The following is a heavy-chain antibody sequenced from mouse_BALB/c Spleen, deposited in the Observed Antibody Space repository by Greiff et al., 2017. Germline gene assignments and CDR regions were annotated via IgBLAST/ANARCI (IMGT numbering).Heavy chain of an antibody. CDR1: GYSFTGYT. CDR2: INPYNGGT. V-gene: IGHV1-18*01. CDR3: ARGGYDGYYWFAY. D-gene: IGHD2-3*01. Sequence: EVKLMESGPELVKPGASMKISCKASGYSFTGYTMNWVKQSHGKNLEWIGLINPYNGGTSYNQKFKGKATLTVDKSSSTAYMELLSLTSEDSAVYYCARGGYDGYYWFAYWGQGTLVTVSA. J-gene: IGHJ3*01.